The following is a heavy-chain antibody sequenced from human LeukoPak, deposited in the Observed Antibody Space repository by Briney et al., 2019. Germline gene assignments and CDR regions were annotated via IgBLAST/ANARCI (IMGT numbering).Heavy chain of an antibody. V-gene: IGHV3-23*01. CDR1: GFTFNSCA. J-gene: IGHJ4*02. Sequence: GRSLRLSCAASGFTFNSCAMSWVRQAPGKGLEWVSSISGSGGSTYNADSVKGRFTISRDNPKNTLYLQMNSLRAEDTAVYYCAKLVGVTDSWGQGTLVTVSS. CDR2: ISGSGGST. CDR3: AKLVGVTDS. D-gene: IGHD1-26*01.